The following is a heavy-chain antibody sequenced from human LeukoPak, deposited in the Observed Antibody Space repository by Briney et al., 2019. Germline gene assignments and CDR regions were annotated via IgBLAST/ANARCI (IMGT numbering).Heavy chain of an antibody. CDR2: INSDGSST. V-gene: IGHV3-74*01. D-gene: IGHD3-9*01. CDR3: ARGRPYYDILTGPQGPFDY. Sequence: GGSLRLSCAASGFTFSSYWMRWVRQAPGKGLVWVSRINSDGSSTSYADSVKGRFTISRDNAKNTLYLQMNSLRAEDTAVYYCARGRPYYDILTGPQGPFDYWGQGTLVTVSS. CDR1: GFTFSSYW. J-gene: IGHJ4*02.